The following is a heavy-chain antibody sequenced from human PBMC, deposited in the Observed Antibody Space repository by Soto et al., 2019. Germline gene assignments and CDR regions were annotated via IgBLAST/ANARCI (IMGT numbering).Heavy chain of an antibody. Sequence: LGESLKISCKGSGYSFTSYWIGWVRQMPGKGLEWMGIIYPGDSDTRYSPSFQGQVTISADKSISTAYLQWSSLRASDTAMYYCARFKNSRTSNFDYWGQGTLVTVSS. V-gene: IGHV5-51*01. J-gene: IGHJ4*02. CDR2: IYPGDSDT. CDR3: ARFKNSRTSNFDY. CDR1: GYSFTSYW. D-gene: IGHD5-18*01.